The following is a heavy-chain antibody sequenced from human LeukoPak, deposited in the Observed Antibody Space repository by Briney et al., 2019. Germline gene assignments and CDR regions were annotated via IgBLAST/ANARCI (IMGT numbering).Heavy chain of an antibody. D-gene: IGHD2/OR15-2a*01. V-gene: IGHV4-39*01. J-gene: IGHJ4*02. CDR2: IYYSGST. CDR1: GGSISSSSYK. CDR3: ASYFY. Sequence: PSETLSLTCIVSGGSISSSSYKWGWIRQPPGKGLEWIGSIYYSGSTYYNPSLKSRLTISVDTSKDQFSLKLSSVTAADTAVYYCASYFYWGQGTLVTVSS.